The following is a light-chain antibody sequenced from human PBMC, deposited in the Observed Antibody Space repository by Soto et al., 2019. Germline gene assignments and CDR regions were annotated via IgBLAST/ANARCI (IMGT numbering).Light chain of an antibody. V-gene: IGKV4-1*01. CDR2: WTS. J-gene: IGKJ4*01. CDR3: QQYYDTPLT. CDR1: QSFLNSPNNKNN. Sequence: LLTPSPDSLSGSLGERGTIHCKSSQSFLNSPNNKNNLTWYQQQPPPPPKLLLFWTSIRESGVPARFIGSGSGTDFTPPISSLQAEDVAAYYCQQYYDTPLTFGGGTKVDIK.